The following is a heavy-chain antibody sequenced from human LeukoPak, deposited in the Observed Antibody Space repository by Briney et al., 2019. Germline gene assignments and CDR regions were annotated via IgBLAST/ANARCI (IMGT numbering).Heavy chain of an antibody. J-gene: IGHJ3*02. V-gene: IGHV4-61*02. CDR3: ARDPGTGYFHERDTHNPGAFDI. CDR1: GASISSGSYY. D-gene: IGHD3-9*01. CDR2: IYTNGHS. Sequence: PSETLSLTCTVSGASISSGSYYWSWIRQPAGKGLEWIGRIYTNGHSNYNPSLRSRMTISRDTSKNQFSLELKSVTAADTAVYFCARDPGTGYFHERDTHNPGAFDIWGQGRMVIVSS.